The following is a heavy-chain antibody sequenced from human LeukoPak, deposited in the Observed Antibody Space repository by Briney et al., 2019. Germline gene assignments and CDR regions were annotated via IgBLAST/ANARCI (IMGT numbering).Heavy chain of an antibody. V-gene: IGHV4-39*07. CDR2: IYHSGST. D-gene: IGHD3-3*01. CDR3: ARAGGYYDFWSGYYPYHIDY. J-gene: IGHJ4*02. Sequence: PSETLSLTCAVSGGSISTSNYYWVWIRQPPGKGLEWIGSIYHSGSTNYNPSLKSRVTISVDTSKNQFSLKLTSVTAADTAVYYCARAGGYYDFWSGYYPYHIDYWGQGTLVTVSS. CDR1: GGSISTSNYY.